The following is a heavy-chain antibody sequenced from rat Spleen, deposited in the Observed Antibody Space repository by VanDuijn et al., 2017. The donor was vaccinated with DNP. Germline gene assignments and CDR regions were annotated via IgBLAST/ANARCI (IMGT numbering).Heavy chain of an antibody. J-gene: IGHJ2*01. CDR3: ARHGRRVFDY. Sequence: EVQLVETGGGLVQPGRSLKVSCVASGFTFRSYWMYWIRQAPGKGLEWVASINTDGDNTYYLDSVKGRFTISRENSENTVYLQMNSLRFDDTATYYCARHGRRVFDYWGQGVMVTVSS. D-gene: IGHD1-11*01. CDR1: GFTFRSYW. V-gene: IGHV5-58*01. CDR2: INTDGDNT.